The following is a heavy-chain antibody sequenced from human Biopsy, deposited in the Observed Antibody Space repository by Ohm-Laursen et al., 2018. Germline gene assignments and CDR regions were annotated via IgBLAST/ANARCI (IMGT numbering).Heavy chain of an antibody. J-gene: IGHJ1*01. D-gene: IGHD3-9*01. V-gene: IGHV1-24*01. CDR3: ATKLTGYFHH. Sequence: ASVKVSCKVSGYTLTELSIHWVRQTGGKGLEWMGGFDREERKTVYAQKFQDRVTVAADTSTSTATMELRSLRSDDTAVYYCATKLTGYFHHWGQGTLVIVSS. CDR1: GYTLTELS. CDR2: FDREERKT.